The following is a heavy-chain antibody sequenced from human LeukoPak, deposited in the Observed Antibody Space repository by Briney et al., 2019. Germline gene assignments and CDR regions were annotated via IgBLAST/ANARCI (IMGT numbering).Heavy chain of an antibody. Sequence: SETLSLTCAVYGGSFSGYYWSWIRQPPGKGLEWIGEINYTGSTNYNPSLKSRVTISVDTSKNQFSLRLSSVTAADTAVYYCARGLEGYSSSSPPDYWGQGTLVTVSS. V-gene: IGHV4-34*01. D-gene: IGHD6-6*01. CDR1: GGSFSGYY. CDR2: INYTGST. J-gene: IGHJ4*02. CDR3: ARGLEGYSSSSPPDY.